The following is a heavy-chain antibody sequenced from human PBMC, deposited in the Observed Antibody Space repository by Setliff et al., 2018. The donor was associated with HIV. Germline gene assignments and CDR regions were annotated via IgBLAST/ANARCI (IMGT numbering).Heavy chain of an antibody. D-gene: IGHD6-13*01. CDR3: ARGVKGIATTGKYYFDY. CDR1: GYTFTNYY. CDR2: INPDSRGT. J-gene: IGHJ4*02. Sequence: VKVSCKASGYTFTNYYIHWVRQAPGQGLEWVGRINPDSRGTNYAQTFQGRVTMTRDTSVSTAYMELSRLKSDDTAVFYCARGVKGIATTGKYYFDYWGQGTLVTVSS. V-gene: IGHV1-2*06.